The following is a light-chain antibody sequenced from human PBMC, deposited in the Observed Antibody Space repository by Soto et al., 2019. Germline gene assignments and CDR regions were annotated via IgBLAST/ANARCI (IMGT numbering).Light chain of an antibody. CDR1: QSVGSK. CDR3: KQYNNWPPVT. CDR2: GAS. Sequence: ETVMTQSPATLSVSPGERASLSCRASQSVGSKVAWYQQKPGQAPTLLIYGASTRASGIPLRFSGSGSGTEFTLTISSLQSEDFAVYYCKQYNNWPPVTFGGGTKVDI. V-gene: IGKV3-15*01. J-gene: IGKJ4*01.